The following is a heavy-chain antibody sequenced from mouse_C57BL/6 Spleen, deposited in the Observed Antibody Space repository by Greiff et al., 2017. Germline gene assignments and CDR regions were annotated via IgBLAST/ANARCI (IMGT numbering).Heavy chain of an antibody. V-gene: IGHV5-17*01. J-gene: IGHJ3*01. CDR1: GFTFSDYG. CDR2: ISSGSSTI. CDR3: ARPGSSPWFAY. Sequence: EVQVVESGGGLVKPGGSLKLSCAASGFTFSDYGMHWVRQAPEKGLEWVAYISSGSSTIYYADTVKGRFTISRDNAKNTLFLQMTSLRSEDTAMYYCARPGSSPWFAYWGQGTLVTVSA. D-gene: IGHD1-1*01.